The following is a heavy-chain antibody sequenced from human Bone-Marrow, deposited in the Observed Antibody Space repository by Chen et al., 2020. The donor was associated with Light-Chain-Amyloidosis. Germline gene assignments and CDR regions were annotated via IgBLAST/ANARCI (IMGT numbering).Heavy chain of an antibody. D-gene: IGHD2-15*01. CDR2: INLGGSAK. CDR1: GFTFSDYW. J-gene: IGHJ4*02. V-gene: IGHV3-7*01. CDR3: ARDVGNW. Sequence: GLVQPGGSLRLSCAASGFTFSDYWMSWIRQAPGEGLEWVANINLGGSAKYYVDSVKGRXXISXXXXXXXXXXXXXXXXXXXXXXXXXARDVGNWWGQGTPVTVSS.